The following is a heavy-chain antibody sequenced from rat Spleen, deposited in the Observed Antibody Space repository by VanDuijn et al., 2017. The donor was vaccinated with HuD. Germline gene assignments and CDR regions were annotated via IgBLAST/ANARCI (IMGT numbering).Heavy chain of an antibody. J-gene: IGHJ1*01. D-gene: IGHD1-11*01. Sequence: EVQLVESGGGLVQPGRSLKLSCAASGFTFSNYGMAWVCQAPKKGLEWVATISPSGGSTYYRDSVKGRFTISRDNAKSTLYLQMDSLRSEDTATYYCATDQGYGGYSAYWYFDFWGPGTMVSVSS. CDR2: ISPSGGST. CDR3: ATDQGYGGYSAYWYFDF. CDR1: GFTFSNYG. V-gene: IGHV5-19*01.